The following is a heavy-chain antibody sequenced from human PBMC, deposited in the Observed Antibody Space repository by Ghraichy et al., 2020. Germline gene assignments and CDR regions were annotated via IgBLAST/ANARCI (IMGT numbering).Heavy chain of an antibody. Sequence: GESLNISCAASGFTFNRYDMHWVRQATGKGLEWVSAIGTASDTHYTDSVKGRFTISREDVKNTFYLQMNSLRAGDTAVYYCTRSGQSYFHGLDVWGQGTTVTVSS. V-gene: IGHV3-13*01. CDR2: IGTASDT. D-gene: IGHD1-14*01. CDR3: TRSGQSYFHGLDV. J-gene: IGHJ6*02. CDR1: GFTFNRYD.